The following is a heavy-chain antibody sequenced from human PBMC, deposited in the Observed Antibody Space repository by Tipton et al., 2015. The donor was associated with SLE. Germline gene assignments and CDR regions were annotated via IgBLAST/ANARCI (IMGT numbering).Heavy chain of an antibody. V-gene: IGHV4-34*01. Sequence: TLSLTYAVYGGSFSGYYWSWIRQSPGKGLEWIGEINHSGITTYNTSLKSRVTISVDTSKNQFSLKVMSVTAADTAVYYCAREARRTWRAFDVWGQGTLVTVSS. CDR1: GGSFSGYY. CDR3: AREARRTWRAFDV. J-gene: IGHJ3*01. CDR2: INHSGIT.